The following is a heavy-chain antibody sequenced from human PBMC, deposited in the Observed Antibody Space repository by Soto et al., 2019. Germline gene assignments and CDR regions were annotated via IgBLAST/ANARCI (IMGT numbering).Heavy chain of an antibody. Sequence: GASVKVSCKASGYTFTGYYMHWVRQAPGQGLEWMGWINPNSGGTNYAQKFQGWVTMTRDTSISTAYMELSRLRSDDTAVYYCARDPGGHCSSTSCNNPFDYWGQGTLVTVSS. CDR2: INPNSGGT. V-gene: IGHV1-2*04. CDR1: GYTFTGYY. D-gene: IGHD2-2*02. CDR3: ARDPGGHCSSTSCNNPFDY. J-gene: IGHJ4*02.